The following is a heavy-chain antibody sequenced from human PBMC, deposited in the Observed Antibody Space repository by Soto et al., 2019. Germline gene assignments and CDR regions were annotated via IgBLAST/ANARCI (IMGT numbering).Heavy chain of an antibody. D-gene: IGHD4-17*01. CDR2: IYYSGST. V-gene: IGHV4-59*08. CDR3: ARRYGVYFDY. Sequence: SETLSLTCTVSGGSISSYYWSWIRQPPGKGLEWIGYIYYSGSTNYNPSLKSQVTISVHTSKNQFYLKLNSVTAADTAVYYCARRYGVYFDYWGQGTLVTVSS. J-gene: IGHJ4*02. CDR1: GGSISSYY.